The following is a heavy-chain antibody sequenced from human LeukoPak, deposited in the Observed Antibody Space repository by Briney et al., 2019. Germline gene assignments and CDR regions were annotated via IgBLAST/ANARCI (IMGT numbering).Heavy chain of an antibody. CDR3: ARGSGLTDY. V-gene: IGHV3-21*01. Sequence: PGGSLRLSCAASGFTFSSYGMNWVRQAPGKGLEWVSSISSSSSYIYYADSVEGRFTISRDNAKNSLYLQMNSLRAEDTAVYYCARGSGLTDYWGQGTLVTVSS. CDR1: GFTFSSYG. D-gene: IGHD2-15*01. J-gene: IGHJ4*02. CDR2: ISSSSSYI.